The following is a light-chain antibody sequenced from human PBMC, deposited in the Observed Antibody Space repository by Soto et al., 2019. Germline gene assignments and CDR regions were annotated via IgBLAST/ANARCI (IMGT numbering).Light chain of an antibody. CDR2: DVS. V-gene: IGLV2-14*01. Sequence: QSALTQPASVSGSPGQSITISCTGTSSDVGGYNYVSWYQQHPGKAPILMIYDVSNRPSGVSNRFSGSKSGNTASLTISGLQAEDEADYYCSSYTSSSPLVFGGGTKVTVL. CDR1: SSDVGGYNY. CDR3: SSYTSSSPLV. J-gene: IGLJ2*01.